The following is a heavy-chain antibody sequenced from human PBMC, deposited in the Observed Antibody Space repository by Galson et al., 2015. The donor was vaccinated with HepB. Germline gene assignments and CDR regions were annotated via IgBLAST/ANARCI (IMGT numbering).Heavy chain of an antibody. CDR3: ATDRSSGWYIGAFDI. J-gene: IGHJ3*02. V-gene: IGHV1-24*01. CDR1: GYTLPELS. D-gene: IGHD6-19*01. Sequence: SVTVSCKVSGYTLPELSMHWLRQAPGKGLEWMGGFEPEDGETIYAQKFQGRVTMTEDTSIDTAFMELSSLRSEDTAVYYCATDRSSGWYIGAFDIWGQGTMVTVSS. CDR2: FEPEDGET.